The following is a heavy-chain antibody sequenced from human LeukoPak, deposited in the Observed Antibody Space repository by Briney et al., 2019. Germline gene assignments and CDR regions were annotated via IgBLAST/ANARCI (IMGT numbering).Heavy chain of an antibody. J-gene: IGHJ4*02. D-gene: IGHD2-2*01. CDR2: TSSDGSNK. V-gene: IGHV3-30*18. CDR1: GFTFSSYG. Sequence: PGGSLRLSCAASGFTFSSYGMHWVRQAPGKGLEWVAVTSSDGSNKYYADSVKGRFTISRDNSKNTLYLQMNSLRAEDTAVYYCANGPCSSTSCWHYWGQGTLVTVSS. CDR3: ANGPCSSTSCWHY.